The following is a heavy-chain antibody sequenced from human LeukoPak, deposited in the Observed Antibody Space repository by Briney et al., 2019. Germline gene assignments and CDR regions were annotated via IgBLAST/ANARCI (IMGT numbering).Heavy chain of an antibody. D-gene: IGHD2-2*01. CDR2: IYSDGST. Sequence: PGGSLRLSCVVSGFTVSSNYMSWVRQAPGKGLEWISVIYSDGSTAYADSVKGRFTISRDNSKNTLFLQMNSLRAEDTAVYYCANVPVVPAAIGNWGQGTLVTVSS. J-gene: IGHJ4*02. CDR1: GFTVSSNY. V-gene: IGHV3-66*01. CDR3: ANVPVVPAAIGN.